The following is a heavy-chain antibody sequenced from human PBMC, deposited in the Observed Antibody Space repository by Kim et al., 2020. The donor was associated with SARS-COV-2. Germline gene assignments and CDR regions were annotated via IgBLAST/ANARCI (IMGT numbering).Heavy chain of an antibody. V-gene: IGHV3-48*02. J-gene: IGHJ2*01. CDR3: ARPPGVEAVGAFHWYFAR. CDR1: GFTFSRYS. CDR2: ISSATSNI. D-gene: IGHD6-13*01. Sequence: GGSLRLSCAASGFTFSRYSMDWVRQAPGKGPEWISYISSATSNIYYADTVKGRFTISRDNANNSLYQEMNSLRDDDTAVYYCARPPGVEAVGAFHWYFARWGRGTLVTVSS.